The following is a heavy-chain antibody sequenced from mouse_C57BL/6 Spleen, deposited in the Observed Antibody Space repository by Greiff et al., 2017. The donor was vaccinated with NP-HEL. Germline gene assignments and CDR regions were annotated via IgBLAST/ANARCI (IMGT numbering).Heavy chain of an antibody. CDR3: AISIQLRLAHFDD. D-gene: IGHD3-2*02. J-gene: IGHJ2*01. CDR1: GYTFPSSW. Sequence: VHVKQPGAELVKPGASVKVSCTASGYTFPSSWMHCVKQRPGQGLEWIGRIHPSDSDTNYNQKFKGKATLTVSKSSTTAYIQLISLISEDSAVYYCAISIQLRLAHFDDWGKGTTLTVSS. V-gene: IGHV1-74*01. CDR2: IHPSDSDT.